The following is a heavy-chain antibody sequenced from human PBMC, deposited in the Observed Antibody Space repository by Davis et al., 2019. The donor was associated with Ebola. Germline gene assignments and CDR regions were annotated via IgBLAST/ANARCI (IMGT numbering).Heavy chain of an antibody. CDR3: ARGDYGDYVIDYYGMDV. J-gene: IGHJ6*02. Sequence: AASVKVSCKASGYTFTSYGISWVRQAPGQGLEWMGWISAYNGNTNYAQKLQGRVTMTTDISTSTAYMELRSLRSDDTAVYYCARGDYGDYVIDYYGMDVWGQGTTVTVSS. CDR1: GYTFTSYG. CDR2: ISAYNGNT. V-gene: IGHV1-18*01. D-gene: IGHD4-17*01.